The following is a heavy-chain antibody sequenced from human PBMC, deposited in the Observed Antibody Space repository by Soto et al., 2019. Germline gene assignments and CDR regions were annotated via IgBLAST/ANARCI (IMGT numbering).Heavy chain of an antibody. J-gene: IGHJ4*02. D-gene: IGHD1-1*01. CDR2: ISHRGAT. Sequence: PETLSLTCSVSGYSIDRGYYWGWIRQAPERGLEWIGSISHRGATSYTPSLKSRAIISLDTSNNQFTLRLTSVTVADTATYYCVRYDSDTGGQGDQHSGKGTL. V-gene: IGHV4-38-2*02. CDR1: GYSIDRGYY. CDR3: VRYDSDTGGQGDQH.